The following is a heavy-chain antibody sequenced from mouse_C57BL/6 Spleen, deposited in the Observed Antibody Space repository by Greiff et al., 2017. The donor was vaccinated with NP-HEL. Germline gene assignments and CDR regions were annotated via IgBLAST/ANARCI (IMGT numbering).Heavy chain of an antibody. V-gene: IGHV1-62-2*01. D-gene: IGHD4-1*01. Sequence: VKLMESGAELVKPGASVKLSCKASGYTFTEYTIHWVKQRSGQGLEWIGWFYPGSGSIKYNEKFKDKATLTADKSSSTVYMELSRLTSEDSAVYFCARHEGRDWGDYYAMDYWGQGTSVTVSS. CDR2: FYPGSGSI. CDR1: GYTFTEYT. J-gene: IGHJ4*01. CDR3: ARHEGRDWGDYYAMDY.